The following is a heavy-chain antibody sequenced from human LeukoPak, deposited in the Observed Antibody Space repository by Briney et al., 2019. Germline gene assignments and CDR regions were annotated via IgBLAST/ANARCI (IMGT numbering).Heavy chain of an antibody. CDR1: GFTITNAW. V-gene: IGHV3-23*01. CDR3: SREREVAAAAGFDY. Sequence: GGSLRLSCAASGFTITNAWMSWVRQAPGKGLEWVSAISGSGGSTYYADSVKGRFTISRDNSKNTLYLQMNSLRAEDTAVFYCSREREVAAAAGFDYWGQGALVTVSS. D-gene: IGHD6-13*01. CDR2: ISGSGGST. J-gene: IGHJ4*02.